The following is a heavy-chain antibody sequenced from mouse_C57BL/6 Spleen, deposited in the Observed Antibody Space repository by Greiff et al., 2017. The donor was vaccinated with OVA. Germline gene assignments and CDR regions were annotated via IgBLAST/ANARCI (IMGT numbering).Heavy chain of an antibody. CDR3: ARWYYGSHY. CDR2: IDPSDSYT. D-gene: IGHD1-1*01. V-gene: IGHV1-50*01. CDR1: GYTFTSYW. Sequence: VKLQQPGAELVKPGASVKLSCKASGYTFTSYWMQWVKQRPGQGLEWIGEIDPSDSYTNYNQKFKGKATLTADKSSSTAYMQLSSLTSEDSAVYFCARWYYGSHYWGQGTTLTVSS. J-gene: IGHJ2*01.